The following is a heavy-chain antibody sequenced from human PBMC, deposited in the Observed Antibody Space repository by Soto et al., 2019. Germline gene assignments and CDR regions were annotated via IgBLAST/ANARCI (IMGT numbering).Heavy chain of an antibody. Sequence: ASVKVSCKASGYTFTSYDINWVRQATGQGLEWMGWMNPNSGNTGYAQKFQGRVTMTRNTSISTAYMGLSSLRSEDTAVYYCARVRSSWYYYYGMDVWGQGTTVTVSS. D-gene: IGHD6-13*01. J-gene: IGHJ6*02. CDR2: MNPNSGNT. V-gene: IGHV1-8*01. CDR3: ARVRSSWYYYYGMDV. CDR1: GYTFTSYD.